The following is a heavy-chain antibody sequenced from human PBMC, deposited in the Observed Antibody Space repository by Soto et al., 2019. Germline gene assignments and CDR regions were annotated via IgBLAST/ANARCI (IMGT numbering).Heavy chain of an antibody. CDR1: GFTFSSYA. CDR2: ISGSGGST. CDR3: AKDREYYDFWSGYYNYYYYYKDV. J-gene: IGHJ6*03. V-gene: IGHV3-23*01. Sequence: PGGSLRLSCAASGFTFSSYAMSWVRQAPGKGLEWVSAISGSGGSTYYADSVKGRFTISRDNSKNTLYLQMNSLRAEDTAVYYCAKDREYYDFWSGYYNYYYYYKDVWGKGTTVTVSS. D-gene: IGHD3-3*01.